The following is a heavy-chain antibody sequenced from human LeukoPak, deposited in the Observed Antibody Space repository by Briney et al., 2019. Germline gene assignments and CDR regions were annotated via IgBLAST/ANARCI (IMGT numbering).Heavy chain of an antibody. CDR1: GGSIRSYY. J-gene: IGHJ6*02. CDR3: ARRVELWSSGRYYYYGMDV. V-gene: IGHV4-59*08. Sequence: SETLSLTCTVSGGSIRSYYWSWIRQPPAKGLVWIGYIYYSGSTNYNPSLKSQITISVDTFNNHFSLKLGSVTAADTAVYYCARRVELWSSGRYYYYGMDVWGQGTTVTVSS. CDR2: IYYSGST. D-gene: IGHD5-18*01.